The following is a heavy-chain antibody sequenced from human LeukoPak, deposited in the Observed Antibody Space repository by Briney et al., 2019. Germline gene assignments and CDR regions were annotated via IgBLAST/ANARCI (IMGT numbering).Heavy chain of an antibody. CDR1: GGTFSSYA. Sequence: SVTVSCTASGGTFSSYAISWVRQAPGQGLEWMGGIIPIFGTANYAQKLQGRVTMTTDTSTSTAYMEPRSLRSDDTAVYYCARGIAVAGTFDYWGQGTLVTVSS. CDR3: ARGIAVAGTFDY. V-gene: IGHV1-69*05. CDR2: IIPIFGTA. D-gene: IGHD6-19*01. J-gene: IGHJ4*02.